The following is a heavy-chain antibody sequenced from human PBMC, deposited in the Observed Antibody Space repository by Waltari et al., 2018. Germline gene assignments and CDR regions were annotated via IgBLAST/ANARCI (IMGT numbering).Heavy chain of an antibody. V-gene: IGHV3-74*01. CDR3: ARKGGRGYPYGPFYYDH. CDR1: GFPFGAYW. D-gene: IGHD5-18*01. CDR2: MNIDGGYI. J-gene: IGHJ4*02. Sequence: EVQLVESGGGLVQPGGSLRLSCAASGFPFGAYWMHSVRQAPGKGLEWVARMNIDGGYISYTDSVKGRFTISRDNAKNTLFLQLNSLRADDTAVYYCARKGGRGYPYGPFYYDHWGQGTLVTVSP.